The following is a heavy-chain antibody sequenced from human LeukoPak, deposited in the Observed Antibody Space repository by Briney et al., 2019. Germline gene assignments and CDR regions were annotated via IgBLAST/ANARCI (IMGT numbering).Heavy chain of an antibody. CDR3: ARSLTNYSKYYFDY. Sequence: PSETLSLTCSVSGGSISGTTYYWDWIRPPPGKGLVWIGSISYIGTTFYNPSLQSRVTISVDTSKNQFSLKLSSVTAADTAVYYCARSLTNYSKYYFDYWGQGTLVTVSS. J-gene: IGHJ4*02. CDR2: ISYIGTT. D-gene: IGHD3-9*01. V-gene: IGHV4-39*01. CDR1: GGSISGTTYY.